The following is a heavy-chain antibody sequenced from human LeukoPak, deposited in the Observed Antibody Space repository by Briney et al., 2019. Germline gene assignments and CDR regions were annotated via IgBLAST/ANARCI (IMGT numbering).Heavy chain of an antibody. CDR1: SFTFSLYG. V-gene: IGHV3-33*01. J-gene: IGHJ5*02. CDR3: ARRDCDSIKCRGSNWFDP. CDR2: RWYDGSNK. Sequence: PGGSLRLSCAASSFTFSLYGMHWVRQAPGKGLEWVAARWYDGSNKYYADSVKGRFTISRDNAKNSLYLQMNSLRAEDTAVYYCARRDCDSIKCRGSNWFDPWGQGTLVSVSS. D-gene: IGHD3-22*01.